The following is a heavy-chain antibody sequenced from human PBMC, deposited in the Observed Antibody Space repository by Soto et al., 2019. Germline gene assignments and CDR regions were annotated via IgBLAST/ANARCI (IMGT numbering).Heavy chain of an antibody. J-gene: IGHJ4*02. CDR2: ISGSGGST. CDR3: AKHLGYCSSTSCYALDY. D-gene: IGHD2-2*01. V-gene: IGHV3-23*01. Sequence: PGGPLRLSCAAAGFTFSSYAMSWVRQAPGKGLEWVSAISGSGGSTYYADSVKGRFTISRDNSKNTLYLQMNSLRAEDTAVYYCAKHLGYCSSTSCYALDYWGQGTLVTVSS. CDR1: GFTFSSYA.